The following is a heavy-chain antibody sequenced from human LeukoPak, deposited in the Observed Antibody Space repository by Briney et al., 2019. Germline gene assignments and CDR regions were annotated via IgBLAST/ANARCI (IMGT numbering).Heavy chain of an antibody. Sequence: PGGSLRLSCVGSGIILRDHAMHWVRQAPGKGLEWVSGISWNSASIGYVDSVKGRFTISRDNAKNSLYLQMNSLRTEDTAFYYCAKGAGSSDYYYPNYWGQGTLVTVSS. CDR2: ISWNSASI. CDR3: AKGAGSSDYYYPNY. D-gene: IGHD3-22*01. CDR1: GIILRDHA. J-gene: IGHJ4*02. V-gene: IGHV3-9*01.